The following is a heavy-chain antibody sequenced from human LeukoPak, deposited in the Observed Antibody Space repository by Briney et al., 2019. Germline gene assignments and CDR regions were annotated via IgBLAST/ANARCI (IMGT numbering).Heavy chain of an antibody. Sequence: GGSLRLSCAASGFTFSSHSMNWVRQAPGKGLEWVSSISSSSSYIYYADSVKGRFTISRDNSKNSLYLQMNSLRTEDTALYYCAKDNGGLAGNYWGQGTLVTVSS. CDR2: ISSSSSYI. V-gene: IGHV3-21*04. J-gene: IGHJ4*02. D-gene: IGHD6-25*01. CDR1: GFTFSSHS. CDR3: AKDNGGLAGNY.